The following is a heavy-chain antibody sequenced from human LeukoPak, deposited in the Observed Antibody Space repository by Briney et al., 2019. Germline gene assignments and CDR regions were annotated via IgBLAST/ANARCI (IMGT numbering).Heavy chain of an antibody. J-gene: IGHJ4*02. V-gene: IGHV3-9*01. CDR3: AKGKASLLGYSSELDH. CDR2: ISWNSGSI. D-gene: IGHD6-19*01. CDR1: GFTFDDYA. Sequence: GRSLRLSCAASGFTFDDYAMHWVRQAPGKGLEWVSGISWNSGSIGYADSVKGRFTISRDNAKNSLYLQMNSLRAEDTALYYCAKGKASLLGYSSELDHWGQGTLVTVSS.